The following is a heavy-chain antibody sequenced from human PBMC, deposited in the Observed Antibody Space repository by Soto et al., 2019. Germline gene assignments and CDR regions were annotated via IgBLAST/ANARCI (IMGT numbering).Heavy chain of an antibody. D-gene: IGHD1-7*01. CDR3: ARDKSLELLSSDY. Sequence: ASVKVSCKDSGYTLTGESMHSVRQDPGQGLEWMGWISAYNGNTNYAQKVQGRVTMTTDTSTSTAYMELRSLRSDDTAVYYCARDKSLELLSSDYWGQGTLVTVSS. CDR2: ISAYNGNT. CDR1: GYTLTGES. V-gene: IGHV1-18*01. J-gene: IGHJ4*02.